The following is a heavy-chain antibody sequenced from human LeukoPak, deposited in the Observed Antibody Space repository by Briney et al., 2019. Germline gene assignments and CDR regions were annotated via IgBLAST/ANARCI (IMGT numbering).Heavy chain of an antibody. CDR1: GYSFSDYD. D-gene: IGHD6-13*01. J-gene: IGHJ4*02. CDR2: VNPKSGSR. CDR3: ARDTGISDY. Sequence: GASVKVSCKASGYSFSDYDIIWVRQAAVHGLEWVGWVNPKSGSRAFAQKFQGRLTMTSSSSITTVYMELSSLRSDDTAVYYCARDTGISDYWGQGTLVTVSS. V-gene: IGHV1-8*02.